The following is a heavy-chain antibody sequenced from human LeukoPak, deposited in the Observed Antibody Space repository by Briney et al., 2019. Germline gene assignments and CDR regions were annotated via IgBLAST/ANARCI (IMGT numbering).Heavy chain of an antibody. V-gene: IGHV1-2*02. CDR1: GYTFTDYY. CDR3: ARANFLYCSSSTCLFDY. Sequence: GASVKVSCKASGYTFTDYYMHWVRQAPGQGFEWMGWINPNDGDTNYAQKFQGRVTMTRDTSISTAHMGVSRLRSDDTAVYYCARANFLYCSSSTCLFDYWGHGTLVTVSS. D-gene: IGHD2-2*01. J-gene: IGHJ4*01. CDR2: INPNDGDT.